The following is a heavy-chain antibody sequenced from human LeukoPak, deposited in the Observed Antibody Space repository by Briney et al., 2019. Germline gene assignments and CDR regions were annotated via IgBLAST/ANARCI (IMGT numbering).Heavy chain of an antibody. CDR1: GGSISSGDYY. V-gene: IGHV4-30-4*01. CDR2: IYYSGST. Sequence: SETLSLTCTVSGGSISSGDYYWSWIRQPPGKGLEWIGYIYYSGSTYYNPSLKSRVTISVDTSKNQFSLKLSSVTAADPAVYYCARYYYDSSVYYSPTWFDPWGQGTLVPVS. CDR3: ARYYYDSSVYYSPTWFDP. D-gene: IGHD3-22*01. J-gene: IGHJ5*02.